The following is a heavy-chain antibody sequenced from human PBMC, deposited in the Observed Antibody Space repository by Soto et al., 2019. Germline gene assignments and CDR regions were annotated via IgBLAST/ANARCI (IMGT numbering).Heavy chain of an antibody. J-gene: IGHJ6*02. Sequence: LRLSCAASGFTVSSNYMSWIRQHPGKGLEWIGYIYYSGSTYYNPSLKSRVTISVDTSKNQFSLKLSSVTAADTAVYYCARWGSYYDILTGYYFSTYGMDVWGQGTTVTVSS. CDR2: IYYSGST. V-gene: IGHV4-31*02. CDR3: ARWGSYYDILTGYYFSTYGMDV. D-gene: IGHD3-9*01. CDR1: GFTVSSNY.